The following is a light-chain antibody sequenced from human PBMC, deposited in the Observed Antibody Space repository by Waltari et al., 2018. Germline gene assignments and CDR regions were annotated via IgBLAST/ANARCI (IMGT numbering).Light chain of an antibody. CDR3: QQFDTYPWT. CDR1: QDIGTW. V-gene: IGKV1-5*03. J-gene: IGKJ1*01. Sequence: DIQLTQYPSTLSASVGDRVTITCRASQDIGTWLAWYQQKPGKAPKLLVYKASRLQSGAPSRFSGSGSGTEFTLTISSLQPEDFATFYCQQFDTYPWTFGQWTKVDIK. CDR2: KAS.